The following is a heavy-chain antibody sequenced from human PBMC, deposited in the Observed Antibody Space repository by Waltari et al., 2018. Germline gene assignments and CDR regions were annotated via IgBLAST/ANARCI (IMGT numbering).Heavy chain of an antibody. CDR1: GGSISSSSYY. D-gene: IGHD3-10*01. Sequence: QLQLQESGPGLVKPSATLSLTCTVSGGSISSSSYYWGWIRQPPGKGLEWIGSIYYSGSTYYNPSLKSRVTISVDTSKNQFSLKLSSVTAADTAVYYCARITMVQGVIDWGQGTLVTVSS. J-gene: IGHJ4*02. CDR2: IYYSGST. CDR3: ARITMVQGVID. V-gene: IGHV4-39*07.